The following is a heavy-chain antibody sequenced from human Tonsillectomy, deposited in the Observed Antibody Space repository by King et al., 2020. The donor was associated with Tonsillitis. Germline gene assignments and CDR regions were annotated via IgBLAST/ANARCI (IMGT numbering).Heavy chain of an antibody. CDR1: GFTFSDYG. CDR2: ISYDGNGK. Sequence: VQLVESGGGVVQPGRSLRLSCVASGFTFSDYGVHWVRQAPGKGLEWVAVISYDGNGKNYLDSVKGRFTISRDNSKRTLYLQMNSLRVEDTAVYYCTRERLLSTAWGIASWGQGTLVTVPS. D-gene: IGHD7-27*01. J-gene: IGHJ4*02. V-gene: IGHV3-30*19. CDR3: TRERLLSTAWGIAS.